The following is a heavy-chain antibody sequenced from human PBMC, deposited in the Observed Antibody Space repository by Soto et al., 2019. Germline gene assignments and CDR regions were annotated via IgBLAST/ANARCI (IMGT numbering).Heavy chain of an antibody. D-gene: IGHD6-13*01. V-gene: IGHV4-4*07. CDR1: GGSISSYY. Sequence: SETLSLTCTVSGGSISSYYRSWIRQPAGKGLEWIGRIYTSGSTNYNPSLKSRVTMSVDTSKNQLSLKLSSVTAADTAVYYCASSRSSSWYPDYYFDYWGQGTLVTVSS. J-gene: IGHJ4*02. CDR2: IYTSGST. CDR3: ASSRSSSWYPDYYFDY.